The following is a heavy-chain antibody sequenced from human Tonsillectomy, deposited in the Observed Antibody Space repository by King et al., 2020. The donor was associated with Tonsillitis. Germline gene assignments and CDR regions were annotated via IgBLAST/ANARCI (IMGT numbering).Heavy chain of an antibody. CDR1: GFTFSSSA. J-gene: IGHJ4*02. V-gene: IGHV3-23*04. CDR3: AKVVSTAMVYYFDN. CDR2: ISGSGGST. D-gene: IGHD5-18*01. Sequence: VQLVESGGGLVQPGGSLRLSCAASGFTFSSSAMAWVRQAPGKGPEWVSGISGSGGSTYYADSVKGRFTISRDNSKNTLYLQMNILGAEDTALYYCAKVVSTAMVYYFDNWGQGALVTVSS.